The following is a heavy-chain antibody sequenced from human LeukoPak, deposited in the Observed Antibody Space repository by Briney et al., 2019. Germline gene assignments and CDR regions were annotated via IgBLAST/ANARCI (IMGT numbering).Heavy chain of an antibody. CDR2: ISDDGTSK. CDR3: AKALLSYLDY. J-gene: IGHJ4*02. Sequence: GGSLRLSCAASGFTLSSYGIHWVRQAPGKGLDWVAIISDDGTSKHYADSVEGRFTVSRDNSKNTVYLQMNSLRTEDTAVYYCAKALLSYLDYWGQGTLVTVSS. V-gene: IGHV3-30*18. CDR1: GFTLSSYG.